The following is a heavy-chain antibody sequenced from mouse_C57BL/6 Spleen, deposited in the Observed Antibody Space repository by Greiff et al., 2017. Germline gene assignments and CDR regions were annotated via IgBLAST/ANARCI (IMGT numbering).Heavy chain of an antibody. CDR3: SRWYYGSSYPFAY. V-gene: IGHV1-82*01. CDR1: GYAFSSSW. J-gene: IGHJ3*01. Sequence: QVQLQQSGPELVKPGASVKISCKASGYAFSSSWMNWVKQRPGKGLAWIGRIYPGDGDTNYNGKFKGKATLTADKSSSTGYMQLRSLTAEDSAVSFCSRWYYGSSYPFAYWGQGTLVTVSA. CDR2: IYPGDGDT. D-gene: IGHD1-1*01.